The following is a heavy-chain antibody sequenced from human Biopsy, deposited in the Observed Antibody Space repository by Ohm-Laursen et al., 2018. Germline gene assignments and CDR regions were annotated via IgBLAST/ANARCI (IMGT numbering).Heavy chain of an antibody. CDR1: GGTFSNYG. V-gene: IGHV1-69*06. CDR2: NIPILGTG. Sequence: ASVKVSCKAPGGTFSNYGVNWVRQTPGQGLEWLGGNIPILGTGNYAQKFQDRVTVAADTSTSTATMELRSLRSDDTAVYYCATKLTGYFHHWGQGTLVIVSS. CDR3: ATKLTGYFHH. D-gene: IGHD3-9*01. J-gene: IGHJ1*01.